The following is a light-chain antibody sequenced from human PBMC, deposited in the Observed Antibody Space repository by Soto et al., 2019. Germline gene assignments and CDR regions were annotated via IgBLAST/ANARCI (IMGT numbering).Light chain of an antibody. CDR2: AAS. Sequence: AIRMTQSPSSLSASTGDRVTITCRASQGISSYLAWYQQKPGKAPKLLIYAASTLQSGVPSRFSGSGSGTDFTLTISCLQSEDFATYYCQHYYSYLVTFGPGTKVDIK. CDR3: QHYYSYLVT. V-gene: IGKV1-8*01. CDR1: QGISSY. J-gene: IGKJ3*01.